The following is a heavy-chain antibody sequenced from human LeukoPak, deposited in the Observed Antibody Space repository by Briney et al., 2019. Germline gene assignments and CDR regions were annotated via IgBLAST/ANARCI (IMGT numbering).Heavy chain of an antibody. CDR2: INYSGSP. CDR1: GGSFYGYH. CDR3: ARGPYSYDSSGAFDI. V-gene: IGHV4-34*01. D-gene: IGHD3-22*01. J-gene: IGHJ3*02. Sequence: ASETLSLTCSVYGGSFYGYHWTWIRQPPGKGLEWVGEINYSGSPKYNPSLQSRVTISIDTSTNQFSLNLKSVTAADTAVYYCARGPYSYDSSGAFDIWGQGTMVTVSS.